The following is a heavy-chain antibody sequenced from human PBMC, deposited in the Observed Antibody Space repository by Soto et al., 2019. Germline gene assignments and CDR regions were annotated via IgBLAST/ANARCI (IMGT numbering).Heavy chain of an antibody. CDR2: ISAYNGNT. CDR1: GYTLTSYG. CDR3: ARGNDILTGTNWFDP. D-gene: IGHD3-9*01. V-gene: IGHV1-18*01. Sequence: GASVKVSCKDSGYTLTSYGISWVRRAPRQGLEWMGWISAYNGNTNYAQKLQGRVTMTTDTSTSTAYMELRSLRSDDTAVYYCARGNDILTGTNWFDPWGQGTLVTVSS. J-gene: IGHJ5*02.